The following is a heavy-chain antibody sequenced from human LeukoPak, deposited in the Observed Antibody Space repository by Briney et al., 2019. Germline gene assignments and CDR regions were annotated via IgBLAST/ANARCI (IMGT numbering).Heavy chain of an antibody. Sequence: SQTLSLTCTVSGGAISSGVYYWSWIRQRPGKGLDWIGYIYYTGTTYYHPSLKSRVTISLDTSKNQFSLRLNSVTAADAAVYFCARSGDGYSFDYWGQGSLVIVSS. J-gene: IGHJ4*02. CDR3: ARSGDGYSFDY. CDR2: IYYTGTT. V-gene: IGHV4-31*03. CDR1: GGAISSGVYY. D-gene: IGHD5-24*01.